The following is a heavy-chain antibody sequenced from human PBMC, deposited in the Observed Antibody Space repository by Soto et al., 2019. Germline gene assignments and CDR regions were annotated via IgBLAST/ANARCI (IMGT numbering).Heavy chain of an antibody. D-gene: IGHD5-18*01. J-gene: IGHJ3*02. CDR3: ARDSQYSYGYTAFDI. Sequence: PGGSLRLSCAASGLTFSSYWMSWVRQAPGKGLEWVANIKQDGSEKYYVDSVKGRFTISRDNAKNSLYLQMNSLRAEDTAVYYCARDSQYSYGYTAFDIWGQGTMVTVSS. V-gene: IGHV3-7*01. CDR2: IKQDGSEK. CDR1: GLTFSSYW.